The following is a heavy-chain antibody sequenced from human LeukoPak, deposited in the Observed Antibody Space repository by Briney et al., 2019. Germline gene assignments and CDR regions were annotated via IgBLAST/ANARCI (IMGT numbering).Heavy chain of an antibody. V-gene: IGHV3-23*01. CDR1: GITFSDFA. Sequence: GGSLRLSCTTTGITFSDFAMTWVRQAPGQGLEWVSIITGSGLTTYYAESVKGRLTISRDNSKNAVYLQMSSLKAEDTAVYYCAKVAASDVWSSCDSWGQGTLVTVSS. J-gene: IGHJ5*01. CDR2: ITGSGLTT. CDR3: AKVAASDVWSSCDS. D-gene: IGHD6-13*01.